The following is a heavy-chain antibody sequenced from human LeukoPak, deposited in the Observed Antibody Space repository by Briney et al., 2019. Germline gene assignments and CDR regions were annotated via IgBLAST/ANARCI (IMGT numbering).Heavy chain of an antibody. CDR2: IKEDGSRR. CDR1: GFSLSGYW. J-gene: IGHJ3*02. Sequence: PGGSLRLSCTASGFSLSGYWMSWVRQAPGKGPEWLANIKEDGSRRYYSESVRGRFTISRDNSENSLYLQMNSLRSEDTAVYYCARGRPYAFDIWGQGTMVTVSS. V-gene: IGHV3-7*03. CDR3: ARGRPYAFDI.